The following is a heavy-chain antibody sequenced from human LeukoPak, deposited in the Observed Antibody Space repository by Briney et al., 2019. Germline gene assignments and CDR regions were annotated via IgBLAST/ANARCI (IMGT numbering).Heavy chain of an antibody. J-gene: IGHJ4*02. CDR2: IWYDGSNK. Sequence: PGGSLRLSCAASGFPFSSYGMHWVRQAPGKGLEWVAVIWYDGSNKYYADSVKGRFTISRDNSKNTLYLQMNSLRAEDTAVYYCARDGKYYFDYWGQGTLVTVSS. V-gene: IGHV3-33*01. D-gene: IGHD1-1*01. CDR3: ARDGKYYFDY. CDR1: GFPFSSYG.